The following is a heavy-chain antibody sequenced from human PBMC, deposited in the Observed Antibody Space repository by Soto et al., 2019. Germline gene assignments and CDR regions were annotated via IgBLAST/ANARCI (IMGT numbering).Heavy chain of an antibody. V-gene: IGHV4-61*01. CDR3: ARESEMTTTRGGFDY. CDR1: GASVNSGSYY. CDR2: VYYSGST. Sequence: SETLSLTCTVSGASVNSGSYYWSWIRQPPGKGLEWIGYVYYSGSTHYIPSLKSRVTISLDTSKNQFSLKLSSVTAADTAVYYCARESEMTTTRGGFDYWGQGTLVTV. D-gene: IGHD4-4*01. J-gene: IGHJ4*02.